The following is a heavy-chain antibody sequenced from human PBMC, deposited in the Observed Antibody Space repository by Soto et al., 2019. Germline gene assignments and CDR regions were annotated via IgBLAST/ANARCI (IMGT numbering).Heavy chain of an antibody. CDR3: ARIQGGYGSGSYYNALSFDY. J-gene: IGHJ4*02. CDR2: IYYSGST. D-gene: IGHD3-10*01. V-gene: IGHV4-39*01. Sequence: SETLSLTCTFSGGSISSSSYYLGWIRQPPGKGLEWIGSIYYSGSTYYNPSLKSRVTISVDTSKNQFSLKLSSVTAADTAVYYCARIQGGYGSGSYYNALSFDYWGQGTLVTVSS. CDR1: GGSISSSSYY.